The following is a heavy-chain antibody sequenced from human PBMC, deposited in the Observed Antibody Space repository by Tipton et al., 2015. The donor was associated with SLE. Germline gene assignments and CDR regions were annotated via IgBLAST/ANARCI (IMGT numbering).Heavy chain of an antibody. J-gene: IGHJ4*02. Sequence: SLRLSCAASGFSFSDYGMHWVRQAPGKRLEWVATISYDGSHEYYADSVKGRFTISRDNARNTVCLQMNNLRDDDTAVYYCARVDSGANYWGKGTLVTVSS. D-gene: IGHD2-15*01. CDR2: ISYDGSHE. CDR3: ARVDSGANY. V-gene: IGHV3-33*08. CDR1: GFSFSDYG.